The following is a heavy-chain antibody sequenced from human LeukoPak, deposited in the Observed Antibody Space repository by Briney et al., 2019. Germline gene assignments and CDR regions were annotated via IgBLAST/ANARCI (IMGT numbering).Heavy chain of an antibody. CDR1: GFTFSSYG. CDR2: IRYDGSNK. Sequence: GGSLRLSCAASGFTFSSYGMHWVRQAPGKGLEWVAFIRYDGSNKYYADSVKGRFTISRDNSRNTLYLQMNSLRAEDTAVYYCAKESDLTVSFDYWGQGTLVTVSS. CDR3: AKESDLTVSFDY. J-gene: IGHJ4*02. D-gene: IGHD4-11*01. V-gene: IGHV3-30*02.